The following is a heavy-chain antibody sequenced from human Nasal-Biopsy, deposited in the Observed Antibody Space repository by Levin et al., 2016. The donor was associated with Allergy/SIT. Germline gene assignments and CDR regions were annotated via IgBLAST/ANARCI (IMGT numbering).Heavy chain of an antibody. D-gene: IGHD3-10*01. J-gene: IGHJ4*02. CDR3: AKDKGGTPGDFFDS. CDR1: GGSITSRF. CDR2: TDYIGNI. V-gene: IGHV4-59*11. Sequence: SETLSLTCTVSGGSITSRFWSWLRQPPGEGLEWIGFTDYIGNINYNPSLKSRVTISVDTSKNQFFLNLTSVTAADTAVYYCAKDKGGTPGDFFDSWGQGMLVTVSS.